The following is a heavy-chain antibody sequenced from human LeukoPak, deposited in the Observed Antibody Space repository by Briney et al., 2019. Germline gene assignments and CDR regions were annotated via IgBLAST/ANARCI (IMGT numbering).Heavy chain of an antibody. Sequence: GGSLRLSCAASGFTFSSYWMSWVRQAPGKGLEWVANIKQDGSEKYYVDSVKGRVTISRDNAKNSLSLQMDSLRAEDTALYYCTRVGSYGMDVWGQGTTVTVSS. CDR1: GFTFSSYW. CDR2: IKQDGSEK. CDR3: TRVGSYGMDV. V-gene: IGHV3-7*01. J-gene: IGHJ6*02. D-gene: IGHD3-10*01.